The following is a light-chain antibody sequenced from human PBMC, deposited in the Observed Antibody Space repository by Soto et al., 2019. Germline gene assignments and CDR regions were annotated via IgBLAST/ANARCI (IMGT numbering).Light chain of an antibody. J-gene: IGLJ2*01. CDR2: SNN. CDR1: SSNIGSNT. Sequence: QSVLTQPPSASGTPGQRVTISCSGSSSNIGSNTVNWYQQVPGTAPKLLIYSNNVRPSGVPDRFSGSTSGTPASLAISGLQSEDEADYYCAAWDDSLDGRVVFGGGTKVTVL. V-gene: IGLV1-44*01. CDR3: AAWDDSLDGRVV.